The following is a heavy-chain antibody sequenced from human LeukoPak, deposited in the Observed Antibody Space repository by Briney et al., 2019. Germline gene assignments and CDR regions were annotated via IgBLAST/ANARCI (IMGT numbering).Heavy chain of an antibody. CDR1: GFTFSNHA. CDR3: AKTSVGEGRIIGSGYFDT. J-gene: IGHJ4*02. CDR2: ISGSCSVT. Sequence: GGSLTLSCAASGFTFSNHAMNWVRQAPGKGLEWVSIISGSCSVTYYANSVRGRLTISRENSKNKLYLQMNSLRAADNAVYYCAKTSVGEGRIIGSGYFDTWGQGTLVTVSS. D-gene: IGHD2-15*01. V-gene: IGHV3-23*01.